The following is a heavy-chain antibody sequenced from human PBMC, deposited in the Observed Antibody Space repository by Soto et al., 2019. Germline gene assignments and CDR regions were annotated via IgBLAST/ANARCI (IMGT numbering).Heavy chain of an antibody. CDR1: GYTFTGYY. J-gene: IGHJ6*02. V-gene: IGHV1-2*02. CDR2: INPNSGGT. D-gene: IGHD2-2*01. Sequence: GASVKVSCKASGYTFTGYYMHWVRQAPGQGLEWMGWINPNSGGTNYAQKVQGRVTMTRDTSISTAYMELSRLRSDDTAVYYCARDVVPAALYYYYGMDVWGQGTTVTVSS. CDR3: ARDVVPAALYYYYGMDV.